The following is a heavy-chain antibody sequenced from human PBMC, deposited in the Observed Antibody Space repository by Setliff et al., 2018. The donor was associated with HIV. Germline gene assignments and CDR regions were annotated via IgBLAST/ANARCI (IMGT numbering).Heavy chain of an antibody. Sequence: SETLSLTCTVSGGSITSGSYYWSWIRQPAGKGLEWIGRIYSNGRTTHNPSLTSRVTISRDTSENQFSLRLSSVTAADTAVYYCARGSYTVRIDYWGQGTRVTVSS. V-gene: IGHV4-61*02. D-gene: IGHD3-10*01. J-gene: IGHJ4*02. CDR2: IYSNGRT. CDR3: ARGSYTVRIDY. CDR1: GGSITSGSYY.